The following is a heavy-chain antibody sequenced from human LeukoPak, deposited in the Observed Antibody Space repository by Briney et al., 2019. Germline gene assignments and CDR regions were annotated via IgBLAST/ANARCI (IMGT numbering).Heavy chain of an antibody. J-gene: IGHJ4*02. Sequence: SETLPLTCTVSGGSLSSYYWSWIRQPPGKGLEYIGYIYYSGSINYNPSLKSRVTISVDTSKNQFSLKLSSVTAADTAVYYCAKWTSDWYMRSNYFDYWGQGTLVTVSS. CDR1: GGSLSSYY. CDR2: IYYSGSI. V-gene: IGHV4-59*08. D-gene: IGHD6-19*01. CDR3: AKWTSDWYMRSNYFDY.